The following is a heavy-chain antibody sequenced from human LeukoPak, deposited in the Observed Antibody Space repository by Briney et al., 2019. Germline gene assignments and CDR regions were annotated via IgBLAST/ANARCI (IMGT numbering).Heavy chain of an antibody. Sequence: SETLSLTCAVYGGSFSGYYWSWIRKPPGKGLEWIGEINHSGSTNYNPSLKSRVTISVDTSKNQFSLKLSSVTAADTAVYYCARGGGYSSSSGNVYYYMDVWGKGTTVTVSS. J-gene: IGHJ6*03. CDR1: GGSFSGYY. D-gene: IGHD6-6*01. V-gene: IGHV4-34*01. CDR2: INHSGST. CDR3: ARGGGYSSSSGNVYYYMDV.